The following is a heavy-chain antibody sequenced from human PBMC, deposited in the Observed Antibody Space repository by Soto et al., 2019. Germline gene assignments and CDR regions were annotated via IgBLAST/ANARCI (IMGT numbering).Heavy chain of an antibody. J-gene: IGHJ4*02. Sequence: QVQLVESGGGVVQPGRSLRLSCAASGFTFSSYGMHWVRQAPGKGLEWVAVIWYDGSNKYYAASVKGRITISRDNSKNTLYLQMNSLRAEDTAVYYCARDRDLRDFDYWCQGPLVTVSS. CDR1: GFTFSSYG. V-gene: IGHV3-33*01. CDR2: IWYDGSNK. CDR3: ARDRDLRDFDY.